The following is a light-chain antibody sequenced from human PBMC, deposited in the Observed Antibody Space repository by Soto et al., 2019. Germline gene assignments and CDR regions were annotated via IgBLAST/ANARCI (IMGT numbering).Light chain of an antibody. J-gene: IGKJ2*01. V-gene: IGKV1-6*01. CDR3: LQDYGFPYT. CDR2: AAS. CDR1: QDIRVD. Sequence: AIQMTQSPPSLSASVGDRVIITCRASQDIRVDVGWLQQRPGHAPNLLIYAASTLHTGVPSTVPGSGSGTDFTLPINGPQPEDGATYFCLQDYGFPYTFRQGTKLEIK.